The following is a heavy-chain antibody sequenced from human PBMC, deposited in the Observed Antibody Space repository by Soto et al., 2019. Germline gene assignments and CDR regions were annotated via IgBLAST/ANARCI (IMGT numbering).Heavy chain of an antibody. CDR1: GYTFTSYY. Sequence: QVQLVQSGAEVKKPGASVKVSCKASGYTFTSYYMHWVRQAPGQGLEWMGWINPDSGVTYYPHKFQDRVTMTRDTSISTAYMELSRLTSDDTALYSCARDRGVMDVWGQGTPVIVSS. J-gene: IGHJ6*02. V-gene: IGHV1-2*02. CDR2: INPDSGVT. CDR3: ARDRGVMDV. D-gene: IGHD3-16*01.